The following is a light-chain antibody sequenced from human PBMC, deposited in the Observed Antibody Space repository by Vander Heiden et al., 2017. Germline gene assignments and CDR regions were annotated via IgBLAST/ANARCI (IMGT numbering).Light chain of an antibody. CDR3: QQRSNGPAIT. J-gene: IGKJ5*01. V-gene: IGKV3-11*01. CDR1: QSVSSY. CDR2: DAS. Sequence: EIVLTQSPATLSLSPGERATLSCRASQSVSSYLAWYQQKPGQAPRLLIDDASNRATGIPARFSGSGSGTDFTRTISSLEPEDFAVYYCQQRSNGPAITFGQGTRLEMK.